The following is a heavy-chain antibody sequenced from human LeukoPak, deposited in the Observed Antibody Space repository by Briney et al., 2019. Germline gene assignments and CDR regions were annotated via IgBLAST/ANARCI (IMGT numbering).Heavy chain of an antibody. CDR3: AKTQSLSSRYNWNSYYYYYYMDV. V-gene: IGHV3-30*18. CDR2: ISYDGSNK. CDR1: GFTFSSYG. Sequence: GGSLRLSCAASGFTFSSYGMHWVRQAPGKGLEWVAVISYDGSNKYYADSVKGRFTISRDNSKNTLYLQMNSLRAEDTAVYYCAKTQSLSSRYNWNSYYYYYYMDVWGKGTTVTVSS. J-gene: IGHJ6*03. D-gene: IGHD1-7*01.